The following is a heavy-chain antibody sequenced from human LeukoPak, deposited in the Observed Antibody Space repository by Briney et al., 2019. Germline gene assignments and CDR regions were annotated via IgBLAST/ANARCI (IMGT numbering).Heavy chain of an antibody. D-gene: IGHD2/OR15-2a*01. J-gene: IGHJ4*02. Sequence: SETLSLTCSVSGASISSYYWNWIRQSAGKGLEWVGRIYASGSTNYNPSLKSRVTISTDKSKNQFSLNLKSVTAADTAIYYCARDFYGDDGHHPFDYWGQGVLVTVSS. V-gene: IGHV4-4*07. CDR2: IYASGST. CDR3: ARDFYGDDGHHPFDY. CDR1: GASISSYY.